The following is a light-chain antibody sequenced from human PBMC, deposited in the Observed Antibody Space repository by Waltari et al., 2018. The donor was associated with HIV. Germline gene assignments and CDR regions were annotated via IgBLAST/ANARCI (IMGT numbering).Light chain of an antibody. Sequence: SYVLTQAPSVSVAPGQTATISCGTIGRNSVHWYRQKPGRAPLLVVLDDVDRSSGIPARFSGARSGERATLTIRGVEAGDEADYYCQVWDRSYKEAVFGGGT. CDR3: QVWDRSYKEAV. V-gene: IGLV3-21*02. CDR2: DDV. J-gene: IGLJ2*01. CDR1: TIGRNS.